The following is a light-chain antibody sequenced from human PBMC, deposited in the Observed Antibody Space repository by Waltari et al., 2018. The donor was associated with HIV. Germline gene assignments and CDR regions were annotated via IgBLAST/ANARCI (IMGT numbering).Light chain of an antibody. V-gene: IGKV1-13*02. CDR2: DAS. Sequence: AIQLTQSPSSLSASVGDRVTITCRASQGIRNAVAWYQQKPERPPKLLIYDASTLERGVPSRFSGSVSGTDFNLTISNLQPEDSATYFCQQFRTYPRTFGQGASLEIK. J-gene: IGKJ2*01. CDR3: QQFRTYPRT. CDR1: QGIRNA.